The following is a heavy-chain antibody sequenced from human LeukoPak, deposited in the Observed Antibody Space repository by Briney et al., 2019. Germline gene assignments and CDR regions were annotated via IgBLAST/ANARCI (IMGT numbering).Heavy chain of an antibody. CDR3: ARGGGITLFGVVIGYYMDV. CDR2: INPNSSKT. CDR1: GYTLSSYE. Sequence: ASVKVSCKSSGYTLSSYEINWVRQAAGQGLEWMGWINPNSSKTDHAQKFQGRVTITRDTSISTAYLELSSLRSEDTAVYYCARGGGITLFGVVIGYYMDVWGMGTTVTVSS. V-gene: IGHV1-8*03. D-gene: IGHD3-3*01. J-gene: IGHJ6*03.